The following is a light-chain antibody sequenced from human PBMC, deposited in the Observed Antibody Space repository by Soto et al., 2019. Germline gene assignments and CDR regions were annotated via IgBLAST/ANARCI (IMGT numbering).Light chain of an antibody. V-gene: IGKV3-11*01. Sequence: EIVLTQSPATLSLSPGERATLSCRASQSVGSSLAWYQQKPGQAPRLLIYDASNRATGIPARFSGSGSGTDFTLTISSLESEDFAVYYCLQRGDWPPLTFGQGTKVE. J-gene: IGKJ1*01. CDR1: QSVGSS. CDR3: LQRGDWPPLT. CDR2: DAS.